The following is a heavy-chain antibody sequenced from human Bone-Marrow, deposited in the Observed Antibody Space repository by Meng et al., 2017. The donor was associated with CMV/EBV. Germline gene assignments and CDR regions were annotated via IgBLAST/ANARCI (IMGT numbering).Heavy chain of an antibody. CDR3: ARTYYDFWSEVYYFDY. CDR2: IYYSGST. J-gene: IGHJ4*02. D-gene: IGHD3-3*01. V-gene: IGHV4-61*01. CDR1: GGSVSSGSYY. Sequence: SETLSLTCTVSGGSVSSGSYYWSWIRQPPGKGLEWIGYIYYSGSTNYNPSLKSRVTISVDTSKNQFSLKLSSVTAADTAVYYCARTYYDFWSEVYYFDYWGQGTLVTVSS.